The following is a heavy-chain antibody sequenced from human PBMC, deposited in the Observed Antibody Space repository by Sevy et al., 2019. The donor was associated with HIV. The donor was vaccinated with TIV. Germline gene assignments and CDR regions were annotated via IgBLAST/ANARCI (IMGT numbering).Heavy chain of an antibody. CDR2: IYYSGTT. CDR3: ARWHDFWSGYYTGYYYGMDV. J-gene: IGHJ6*02. D-gene: IGHD3-3*01. Sequence: SETLSLTCTVSGGSISSGCYYWTWIRQHPGKGLEWIGYIYYSGTTYYNPSLKSRVTISVDTSKNQFSLKLSSVTAADTAVYYCARWHDFWSGYYTGYYYGMDVWGQGTTVTVSS. CDR1: GGSISSGCYY. V-gene: IGHV4-31*03.